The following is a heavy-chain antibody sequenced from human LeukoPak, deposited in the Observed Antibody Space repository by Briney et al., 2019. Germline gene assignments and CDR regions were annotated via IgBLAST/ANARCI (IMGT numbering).Heavy chain of an antibody. Sequence: SVKVSCKASGGTFSSYAISWVRQAPGQGLEWMGGIIPIFGTANYAQKFQGRVTITADESTSTAYMELSSLRSEDTAVYYCASGAITMVRLPRVYYGMDVWGQGTTVTVSS. CDR1: GGTFSSYA. CDR3: ASGAITMVRLPRVYYGMDV. V-gene: IGHV1-69*13. D-gene: IGHD3-10*01. J-gene: IGHJ6*02. CDR2: IIPIFGTA.